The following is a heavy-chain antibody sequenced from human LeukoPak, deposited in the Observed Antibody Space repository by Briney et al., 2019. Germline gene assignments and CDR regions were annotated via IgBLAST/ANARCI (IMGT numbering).Heavy chain of an antibody. D-gene: IGHD2-15*01. J-gene: IGHJ4*02. CDR1: GYTFTSYG. V-gene: IGHV1-18*01. CDR2: ISAYNGNT. Sequence: ASVKVSCKASGYTFTSYGISWVRQAPGQGLEWMGWISAYNGNTNYAQKLQGRVTMTTDTSTSTAYMELSSLRSDDTAVYYCARDHSHSGSVAAPDGYWGQGTLVTVSS. CDR3: ARDHSHSGSVAAPDGY.